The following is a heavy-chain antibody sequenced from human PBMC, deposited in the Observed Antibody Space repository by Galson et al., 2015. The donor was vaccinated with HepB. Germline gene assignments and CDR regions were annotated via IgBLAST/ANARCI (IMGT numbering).Heavy chain of an antibody. Sequence: SETLSLTCAVYGGSFSGYYWSWIRQPPGKGLEWIGEINHSGSTNYNPSLKSRVTISVDTSKNQFSLKLSSVTAADTAVYYCARGEPGHIVVVPAAKDFDYWGQGTLVTVSS. J-gene: IGHJ4*02. V-gene: IGHV4-34*01. CDR3: ARGEPGHIVVVPAAKDFDY. D-gene: IGHD2-2*01. CDR1: GGSFSGYY. CDR2: INHSGST.